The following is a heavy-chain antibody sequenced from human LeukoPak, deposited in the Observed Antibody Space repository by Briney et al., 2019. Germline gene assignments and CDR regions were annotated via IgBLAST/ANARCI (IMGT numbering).Heavy chain of an antibody. CDR2: ISSSSSTI. CDR1: GFTFSSYS. V-gene: IGHV3-48*02. D-gene: IGHD3-9*01. CDR3: ARVEEIYDILTGYYKWAPYYFDY. J-gene: IGHJ4*02. Sequence: GGSLRLSCAASGFTFSSYSMNWVRQAPGKGLEWVSYISSSSSTIFYADSVKGRFTISRDNAKNSLYLQMNSLRDEDTAVYYCARVEEIYDILTGYYKWAPYYFDYWGQGTLVTVSS.